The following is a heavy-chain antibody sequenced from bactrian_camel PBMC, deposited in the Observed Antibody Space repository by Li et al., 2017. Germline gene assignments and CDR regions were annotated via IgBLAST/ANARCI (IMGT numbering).Heavy chain of an antibody. CDR2: IAADGTI. J-gene: IGHJ4*01. D-gene: IGHD5*01. CDR3: AAVTRWGGCNMREAEYNR. V-gene: IGHV3S53*01. Sequence: HVQLVESGGRSVQAGGSLRLSCKASGDLSKMWWMGWFRQAPGKQPEGLAAIAADGTIACNGDVKDRFTISKDSAKDTLTLQMNSLKPEDTAIYYCAAVTRWGGCNMREAEYNRWGQGTQVTVS. CDR1: GDLSKMWW.